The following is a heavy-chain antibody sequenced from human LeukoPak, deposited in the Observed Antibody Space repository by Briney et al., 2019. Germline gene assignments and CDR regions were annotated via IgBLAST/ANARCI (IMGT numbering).Heavy chain of an antibody. D-gene: IGHD1-26*01. CDR1: GSSLSTCGVG. V-gene: IGHV2-5*02. CDR2: IYWDDDK. CDR3: AHRPAYESIVGTYVGAFDI. Sequence: SGPTLVNPTQTLTLTCTFSGSSLSTCGVGVGWIRQPPGKALEWLALIYWDDDKRYSPSLKSRLTITKDTSKNQVVLTMTNMDPVDTATYYCAHRPAYESIVGTYVGAFDIWGQGTMVTVSS. J-gene: IGHJ3*02.